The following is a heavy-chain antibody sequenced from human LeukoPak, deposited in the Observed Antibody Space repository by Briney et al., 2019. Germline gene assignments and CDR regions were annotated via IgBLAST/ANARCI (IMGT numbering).Heavy chain of an antibody. CDR1: GLTFSSYS. CDR3: ARVSGYSYMFDY. D-gene: IGHD3-22*01. J-gene: IGHJ4*02. Sequence: GGSLRLSCAASGLTFSSYSMNWVRQSPGKGLEWVSSISSSSSYIYYADSVKGRFTISRDNAKNSLYLQMNSLRAEDTAVYYCARVSGYSYMFDYWGQGTLVTVSS. CDR2: ISSSSSYI. V-gene: IGHV3-21*01.